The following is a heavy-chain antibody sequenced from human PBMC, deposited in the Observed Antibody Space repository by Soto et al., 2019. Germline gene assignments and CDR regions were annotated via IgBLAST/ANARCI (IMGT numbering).Heavy chain of an antibody. Sequence: QVQLVQSGAEVKKPGSSVKVSCKASGGTFSSYAISWVRQAPGQGLEWMGGIIPIFGTANYAQKFQGRVTSTADESTRTAYMELRSLRSEDTAVYYCARGGVAVAGYQRYEFGYWGQGALVTVSS. CDR1: GGTFSSYA. CDR3: ARGGVAVAGYQRYEFGY. CDR2: IIPIFGTA. D-gene: IGHD6-19*01. J-gene: IGHJ4*02. V-gene: IGHV1-69*12.